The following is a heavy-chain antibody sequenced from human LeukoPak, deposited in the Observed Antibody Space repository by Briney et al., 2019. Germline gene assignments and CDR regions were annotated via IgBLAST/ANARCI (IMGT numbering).Heavy chain of an antibody. J-gene: IGHJ3*02. CDR3: ARALNGFDI. CDR2: IYSGGSI. CDR1: GLIVSSNY. Sequence: PGGSLRLSCAASGLIVSSNYMTWVRQAPGKGLEWVSVIYSGGSIYYADSVKGRFTISRDNSRNTLYLQMNSLRAEDTAVYYCARALNGFDIWGPGTLVTVYS. V-gene: IGHV3-53*01.